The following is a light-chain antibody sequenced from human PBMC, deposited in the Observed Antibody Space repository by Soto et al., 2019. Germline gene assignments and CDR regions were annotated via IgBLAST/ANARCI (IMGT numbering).Light chain of an antibody. J-gene: IGKJ5*01. CDR2: DTS. CDR1: QSVAGS. CDR3: QQRSNRPLT. Sequence: EFVLTQPPATLSLSPGERAILSCRASQSVAGSLAWYQQKPGQAPRLLIYDTSIRASGIPARFSGSGSGTDFTLTISSLDPEDFAVYYCQQRSNRPLTFGQGTRLEIK. V-gene: IGKV3-11*01.